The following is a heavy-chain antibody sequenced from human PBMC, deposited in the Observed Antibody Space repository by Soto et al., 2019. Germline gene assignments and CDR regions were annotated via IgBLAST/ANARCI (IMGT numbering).Heavy chain of an antibody. CDR2: ISYDGSNK. Sequence: QVQLVESGGGVVQPGRSLRLSCAASGFTFSSYGMHWVRQAPGKGLEWVAVISYDGSNKYYADSVKGRFTISRDNSKNPLYLQMNSLRAEDTAVYYCAKEVKLLWFGELSNYGMDVWGQGTTVTVSS. CDR3: AKEVKLLWFGELSNYGMDV. V-gene: IGHV3-30*18. J-gene: IGHJ6*02. CDR1: GFTFSSYG. D-gene: IGHD3-10*01.